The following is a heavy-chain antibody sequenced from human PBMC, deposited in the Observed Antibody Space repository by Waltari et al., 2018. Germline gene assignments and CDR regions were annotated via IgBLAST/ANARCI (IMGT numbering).Heavy chain of an antibody. CDR2: INGRGDIT. CDR3: VTSHGGQVYACDC. J-gene: IGHJ4*02. D-gene: IGHD2-15*01. V-gene: IGHV3-23*01. CDR1: GFTFSSRV. Sequence: EVQLLESGGDLVQSGGSLRLSCAASGFTFSSRVMSWVRQAPGKGPEWVAGINGRGDITSYADSVKGRFTISRDNSKNTLYLQMNSLRAGDTALYYCVTSHGGQVYACDCWGQGTLVTVSS.